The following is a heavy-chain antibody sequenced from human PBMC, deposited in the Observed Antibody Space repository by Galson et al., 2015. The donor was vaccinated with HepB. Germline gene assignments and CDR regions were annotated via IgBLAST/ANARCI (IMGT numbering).Heavy chain of an antibody. CDR2: ISANNGNR. D-gene: IGHD3-3*01. V-gene: IGHV1-18*01. J-gene: IGHJ6*02. CDR3: ARERRFGMAIHYYYGKDV. Sequence: SVKVSCKASGYTFINYGISWVRQAPGQGLEWMGWISANNGNRNYAEMFQGRVTMTTDTSTTTAYMELRSLRSDDTAVYYCARERRFGMAIHYYYGKDVWGQGTTVTVSS. CDR1: GYTFINYG.